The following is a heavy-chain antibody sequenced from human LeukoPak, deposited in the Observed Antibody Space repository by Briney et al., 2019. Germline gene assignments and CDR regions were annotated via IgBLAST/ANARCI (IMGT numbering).Heavy chain of an antibody. D-gene: IGHD1-26*01. CDR2: IYHSGST. Sequence: PSETLSLTCAVSGYSISSGYYWGWIRQPPGKRLEWIGSIYHSGSTYYNPSLKSRVSISVDTSKNQFSLKLSSVTAADTAVYYCARGCGILGATVHSSDYWGQGTLVTVSS. CDR3: ARGCGILGATVHSSDY. CDR1: GYSISSGYY. J-gene: IGHJ4*02. V-gene: IGHV4-38-2*01.